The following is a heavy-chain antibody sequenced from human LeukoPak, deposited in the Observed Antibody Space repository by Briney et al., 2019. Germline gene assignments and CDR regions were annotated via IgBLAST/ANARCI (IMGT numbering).Heavy chain of an antibody. J-gene: IGHJ4*02. Sequence: ASVKVSCKASGYTFTSYGITWVRQAPGQGLEWMGWISANNGNTNYAQKLQGRVTMTTDTSTSTAYMELRSLRSDDTAVYYCARKPTGDPIDYWGQGTLVTVSS. CDR3: ARKPTGDPIDY. D-gene: IGHD7-27*01. CDR1: GYTFTSYG. CDR2: ISANNGNT. V-gene: IGHV1-18*01.